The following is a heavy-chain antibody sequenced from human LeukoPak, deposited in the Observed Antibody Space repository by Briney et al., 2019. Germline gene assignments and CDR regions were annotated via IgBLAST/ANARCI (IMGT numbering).Heavy chain of an antibody. CDR2: ISGSGSSI. CDR3: VRLYSSGYHYDH. V-gene: IGHV3-48*03. Sequence: GGSLRLSCSASGFTFSSYEMNWVRQAPGKGLEWVSYISGSGSSIYYADSVKGRFTISRDNAKNSLYLQMNSLRAEDTAVYYCVRLYSSGYHYDHWGQGTLVTVSS. CDR1: GFTFSSYE. J-gene: IGHJ4*02. D-gene: IGHD3-22*01.